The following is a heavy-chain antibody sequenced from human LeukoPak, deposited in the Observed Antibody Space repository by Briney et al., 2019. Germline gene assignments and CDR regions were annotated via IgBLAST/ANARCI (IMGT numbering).Heavy chain of an antibody. J-gene: IGHJ4*02. V-gene: IGHV1-8*01. CDR2: MNPNSGNT. CDR1: GYTFTSYD. D-gene: IGHD2-2*02. CDR3: ARSVTYCSSTSCYNLDS. Sequence: ASVKVSCKASGYTFTSYDINWVRQATGQGLEWMGWMNPNSGNTGYAQKFLGRVTMTRNTSISTAYMELSSLTSEDTAIYYCARSVTYCSSTSCYNLDSWGQGTLVTVSS.